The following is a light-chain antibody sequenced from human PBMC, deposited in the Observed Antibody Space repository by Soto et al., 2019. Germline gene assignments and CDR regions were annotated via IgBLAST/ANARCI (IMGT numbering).Light chain of an antibody. CDR3: QQRSSRNT. J-gene: IGKJ2*01. CDR1: RSVACY. CDR2: DGS. V-gene: IGKV3-11*01. Sequence: EIVLTQSPATLSLSPGERATLSCRASRSVACYLAWYQQRPGQAPRLLMYDGSNRATGIPARFSGSGSGTDFNLTISRLEPEDFGIYYCQQRSSRNTFGQGTKLEIK.